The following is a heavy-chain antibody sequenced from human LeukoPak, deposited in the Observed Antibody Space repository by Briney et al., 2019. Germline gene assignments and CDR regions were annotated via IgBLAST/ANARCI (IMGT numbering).Heavy chain of an antibody. Sequence: ASVKVSCKASGYTFTSYGISWMRQAPGQGLEWMGWISAYNGNTNYAQKLQGRVTMTTDTSTSTAYMELRSLRSDDTAVYYCARSIVVVPAAMGYDYWGQGTLVTVSS. CDR3: ARSIVVVPAAMGYDY. CDR2: ISAYNGNT. D-gene: IGHD2-2*01. J-gene: IGHJ4*02. V-gene: IGHV1-18*01. CDR1: GYTFTSYG.